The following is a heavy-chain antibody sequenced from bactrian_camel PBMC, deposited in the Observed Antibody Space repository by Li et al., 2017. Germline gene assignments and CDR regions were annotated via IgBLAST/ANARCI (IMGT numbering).Heavy chain of an antibody. D-gene: IGHD6*01. CDR1: GFTFSYYS. CDR3: VVVLHGGVWYEGFDY. CDR2: INVGSGLP. J-gene: IGHJ6*01. V-gene: IGHV3S31*01. Sequence: QLVESGGGLVQPGGSLRLSCATSGFTFSYYSMTWVRQAPGKGLEWVSAINVGSGLPYYADSVKGRFTISRDNAKNTLYLQLNSLKSEDTALYYCVVVLHGGVWYEGFDYWGQGTQVTVS.